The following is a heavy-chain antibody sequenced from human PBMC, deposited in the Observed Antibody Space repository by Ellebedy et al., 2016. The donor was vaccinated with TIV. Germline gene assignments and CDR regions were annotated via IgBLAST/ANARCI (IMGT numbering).Heavy chain of an antibody. D-gene: IGHD6-19*01. Sequence: PGGSLRLSCAASGFSISTTFMTWVRQAPGKGLEWVSVIYTGGSTYYADSVKGRYAISRDNSMHTLYLHMNGLTADDTAVYYWARGHTTGCLDHWGQGSLVTVSS. CDR1: GFSISTTF. V-gene: IGHV3-53*01. CDR2: IYTGGST. CDR3: ARGHTTGCLDH. J-gene: IGHJ4*02.